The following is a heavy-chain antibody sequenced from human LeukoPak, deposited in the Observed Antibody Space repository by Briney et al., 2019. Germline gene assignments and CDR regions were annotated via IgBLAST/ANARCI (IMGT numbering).Heavy chain of an antibody. CDR2: ISGSGGST. CDR3: AKVSYDYVWGSYRYTYYFDY. J-gene: IGHJ4*02. Sequence: PGGSLRLSCAASGFTFSSYGMSWVRQAPGKGLEWVSAISGSGGSTYYADSVKGRFTISRDNSKNTLYLQMNSLRAEDTAVYYCAKVSYDYVWGSYRYTYYFDYWGQGTLVTVSS. V-gene: IGHV3-23*01. CDR1: GFTFSSYG. D-gene: IGHD3-16*02.